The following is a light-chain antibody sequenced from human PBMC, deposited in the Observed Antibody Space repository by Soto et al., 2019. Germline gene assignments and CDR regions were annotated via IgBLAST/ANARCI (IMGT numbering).Light chain of an antibody. V-gene: IGKV3-15*01. CDR1: QSVSSN. J-gene: IGKJ4*01. CDR3: QQYNNWPLT. Sequence: EIVMTQSPATLSVSPGERATLSCRASQSVSSNLAWYQQKPDQAPRLLIHGASTRATGIPARFSGSGSGTEFTLTISSLQSEDFAVYYCQQYNNWPLTFGGGTKVEIK. CDR2: GAS.